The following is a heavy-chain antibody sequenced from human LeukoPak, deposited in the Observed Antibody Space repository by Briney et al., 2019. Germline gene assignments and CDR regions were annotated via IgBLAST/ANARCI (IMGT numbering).Heavy chain of an antibody. CDR1: GFTFSSYG. CDR2: ISYDGSNK. V-gene: IGHV3-30*18. D-gene: IGHD3-3*01. J-gene: IGHJ3*02. Sequence: PGRSLRLSCAASGFTFSSYGMHWVRQAPGKGLEWVAVISYDGSNKYYADSVKGRFTISRDNSKNTLYLQMNSLRAEDTAVYYCAKECDYYDFWTPAAFDIRGQGTMVTVSS. CDR3: AKECDYYDFWTPAAFDI.